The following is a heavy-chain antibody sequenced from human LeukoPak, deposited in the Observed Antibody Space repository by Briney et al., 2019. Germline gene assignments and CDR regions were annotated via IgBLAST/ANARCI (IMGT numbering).Heavy chain of an antibody. V-gene: IGHV3-48*04. CDR2: ISSSSSTI. J-gene: IGHJ5*02. D-gene: IGHD1-26*01. CDR3: ARVVGPTMSVSRFDP. CDR1: GFTFSSYS. Sequence: GGSLRLSCAASGFTFSSYSMNWVRQAPGKGLEWVSYISSSSSTIYYADSVKGRFTVSRDNAKNSLYLQLNSLRAEDTAVYYCARVVGPTMSVSRFDPWGQGTLVTVSS.